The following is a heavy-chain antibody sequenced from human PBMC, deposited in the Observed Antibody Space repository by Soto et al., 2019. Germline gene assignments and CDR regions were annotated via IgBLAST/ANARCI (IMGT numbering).Heavy chain of an antibody. Sequence: SETLSLTCTVSGGSISSYYWSWIRQPPGKGLEWIGYIYYSGSTNYNPSLKSRVTISVDTSKNQFSLKLSSVTAADTAVYYCARLDYGDYNDAFDIWGQGTMVTVSS. D-gene: IGHD4-17*01. CDR3: ARLDYGDYNDAFDI. J-gene: IGHJ3*02. CDR2: IYYSGST. V-gene: IGHV4-59*08. CDR1: GGSISSYY.